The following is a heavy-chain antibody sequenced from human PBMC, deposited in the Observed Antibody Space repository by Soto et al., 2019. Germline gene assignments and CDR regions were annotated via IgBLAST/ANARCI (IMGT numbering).Heavy chain of an antibody. D-gene: IGHD4-17*01. CDR3: AKDLLGYGAVIDY. Sequence: GGSLRLSCAASGFTFDDYAMHWVRQAPGKGLEWVSGISWNSGSIGYADSVKGRFTISRDNAKNSLYLQMNSLRAEDTALYYCAKDLLGYGAVIDYWGQGTLVNVSS. CDR2: ISWNSGSI. CDR1: GFTFDDYA. J-gene: IGHJ4*02. V-gene: IGHV3-9*01.